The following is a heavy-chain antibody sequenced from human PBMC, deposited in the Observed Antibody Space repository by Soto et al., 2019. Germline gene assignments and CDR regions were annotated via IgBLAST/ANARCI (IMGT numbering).Heavy chain of an antibody. D-gene: IGHD2-8*01. CDR1: GFTFSSYS. CDR2: ISSSSSYI. V-gene: IGHV3-21*01. CDR3: ARNRYCTNGVCYPFDY. Sequence: KPGGSLRLSCAASGFTFSSYSMNWVRQAPGKGLEWVSSISSSSSYIYYADSVKGRFTISRDNAKNSLYLQMNSLRAEDTAVYYCARNRYCTNGVCYPFDYWGQGTLVTVSS. J-gene: IGHJ4*02.